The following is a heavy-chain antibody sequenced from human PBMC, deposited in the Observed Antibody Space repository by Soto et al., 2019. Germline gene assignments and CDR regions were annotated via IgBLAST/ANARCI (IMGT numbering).Heavy chain of an antibody. CDR1: GGTFSSYA. Sequence: SVKGYCKASGGTFSSYAISWVRQAPGQGLEWMGGIIPIFGTANYAQKFQGRVTITADESTSTAYMELSSLRSEDTAVYYCARDRDYYYYYGMDVWGQGTTVTVSS. CDR3: ARDRDYYYYYGMDV. CDR2: IIPIFGTA. D-gene: IGHD3-10*01. J-gene: IGHJ6*02. V-gene: IGHV1-69*01.